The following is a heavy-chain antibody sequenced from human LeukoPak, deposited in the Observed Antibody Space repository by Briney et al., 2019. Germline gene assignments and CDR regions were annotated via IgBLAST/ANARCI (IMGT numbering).Heavy chain of an antibody. D-gene: IGHD3-16*01. J-gene: IGHJ4*02. CDR2: ITGSVGST. Sequence: PGGSLRLSCAASGFTFSTHDVNWVRQAPGKGLEWVSAITGSVGSTYYADSVKGRFTISRDNSKNTLYVQMNSLTAEDTAVYYCATDWAWGGFDYWGQGVLVTVSS. CDR1: GFTFSTHD. CDR3: ATDWAWGGFDY. V-gene: IGHV3-23*01.